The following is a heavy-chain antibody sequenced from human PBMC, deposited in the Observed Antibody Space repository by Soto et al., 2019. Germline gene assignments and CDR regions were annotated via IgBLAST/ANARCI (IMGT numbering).Heavy chain of an antibody. Sequence: QITLKESGPTLVKPTQTLTLTCTFSGFSLSTSGVGVGWIRQPPGKALEWLALIYWDDDKRYSPSLKSRLTITKDTSKNQVVLTMTNMDPVDTATYDCAHSGTGTMWNYYCYYMDVWGKGTTVTVSS. CDR2: IYWDDDK. CDR3: AHSGTGTMWNYYCYYMDV. D-gene: IGHD1-7*01. CDR1: GFSLSTSGVG. J-gene: IGHJ6*03. V-gene: IGHV2-5*02.